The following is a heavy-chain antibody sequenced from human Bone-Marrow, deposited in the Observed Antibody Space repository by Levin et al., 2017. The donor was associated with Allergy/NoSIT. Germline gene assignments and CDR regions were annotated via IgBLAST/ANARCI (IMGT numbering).Heavy chain of an antibody. V-gene: IGHV6-1*01. CDR3: AREDPSGNYYNWFDP. J-gene: IGHJ5*02. CDR1: GDSVSSNSAA. D-gene: IGHD1-26*01. Sequence: SQTLSLTCGISGDSVSSNSAAWNWIRQSPSRGLEWLGRTYYRTKWFNDYAVSVKSRININPDTSRNQFSLQLRSVTHEDTAVYYCAREDPSGNYYNWFDPWGQGTLVTVSS. CDR2: TYYRTKWFN.